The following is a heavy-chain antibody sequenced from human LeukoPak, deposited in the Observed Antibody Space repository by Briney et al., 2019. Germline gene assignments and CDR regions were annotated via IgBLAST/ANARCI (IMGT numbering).Heavy chain of an antibody. V-gene: IGHV3-23*01. D-gene: IGHD5-24*01. CDR1: GFTFSSYA. Sequence: GGSLRLSCAASGFTFSSYAMSWVRQAPGKGLGWVSAISGSGGSTYYADSVKGRFTISRDNSKNTLYLQMNSLRAEDTAVYYCAKVKAVEMATIFGFDYWGQGTLVTVSS. CDR3: AKVKAVEMATIFGFDY. CDR2: ISGSGGST. J-gene: IGHJ4*02.